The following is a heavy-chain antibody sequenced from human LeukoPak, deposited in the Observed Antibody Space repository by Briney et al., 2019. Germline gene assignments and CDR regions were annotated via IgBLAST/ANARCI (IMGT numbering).Heavy chain of an antibody. V-gene: IGHV3-23*01. D-gene: IGHD3-22*01. CDR1: GFTFSSYA. CDR2: ISGSGGGT. J-gene: IGHJ4*02. CDR3: AKDTSGSYFTGDY. Sequence: GGSLRLSCAASGFTFSSYAMTWVRQAPGKGLEWVSAISGSGGGTYYADSVKGRFTISRDNSKNTLYLQMNSLRAEDTAVYYCAKDTSGSYFTGDYWGQGTLVTVSS.